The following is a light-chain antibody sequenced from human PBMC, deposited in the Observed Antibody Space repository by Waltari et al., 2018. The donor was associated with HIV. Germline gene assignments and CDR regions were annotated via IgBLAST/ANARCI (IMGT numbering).Light chain of an antibody. CDR2: EVN. V-gene: IGLV2-8*01. Sequence: QSALTQPPSASGSRGPSVTISCTGTRSYVGAYNYVSWYQQYPGMAPKLIIYEVNKRPSGVPDRFSGSKSGNTASLTVSGLQAEDEADFYCSSYAGSAVVFGGGTKLTVL. J-gene: IGLJ2*01. CDR1: RSYVGAYNY. CDR3: SSYAGSAVV.